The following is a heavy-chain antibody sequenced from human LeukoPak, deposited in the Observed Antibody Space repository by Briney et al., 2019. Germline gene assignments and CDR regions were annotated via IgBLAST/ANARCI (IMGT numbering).Heavy chain of an antibody. CDR3: ARDYSGWSLDP. V-gene: IGHV3-48*03. CDR2: ISDGGKTK. D-gene: IGHD5-12*01. J-gene: IGHJ5*02. CDR1: GFILSSSE. Sequence: PGGSLRLSCVASGFILSSSEMNWVRQAPGKGLEWVSYISDGGKTKYSADSVKGRFTISGDNAKNSLYLQMNSLRAEDTAVYYCARDYSGWSLDPWGQGTLVTVSS.